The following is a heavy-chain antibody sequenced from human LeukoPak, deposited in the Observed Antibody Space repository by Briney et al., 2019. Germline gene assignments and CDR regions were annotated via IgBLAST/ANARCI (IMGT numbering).Heavy chain of an antibody. Sequence: GGSLRLSCTASGFTFGDYAMSWVRQAPGKGLEWVGRVRIKANGYTTEYAASVKGRFTISRDDSKNSLYLQMNSLETEDTAVYYCARGGPNGDPDYWGQGTLVTVSS. CDR2: VRIKANGYTT. CDR1: GFTFGDYA. CDR3: ARGGPNGDPDY. D-gene: IGHD4-17*01. J-gene: IGHJ4*02. V-gene: IGHV3-72*01.